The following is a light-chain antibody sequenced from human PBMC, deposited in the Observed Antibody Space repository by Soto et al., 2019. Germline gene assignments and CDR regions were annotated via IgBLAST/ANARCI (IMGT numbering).Light chain of an antibody. J-gene: IGKJ4*01. Sequence: EVVLTQSPGTLSLSPGEGATLSCRASQSVVTSYLAWYQQKPGQAPRLLIYGASTRATGIPARFSGSGSGTEFTLTISSLQSEDFAVYYCQQYNNWPLTFGGGTKVDIK. CDR1: QSVVTSY. CDR2: GAS. CDR3: QQYNNWPLT. V-gene: IGKV3-15*01.